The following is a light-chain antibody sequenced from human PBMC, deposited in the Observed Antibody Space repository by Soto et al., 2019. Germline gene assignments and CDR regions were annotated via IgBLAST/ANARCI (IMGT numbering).Light chain of an antibody. CDR3: QSYDSSLGCFV. J-gene: IGLJ1*01. CDR2: GNI. Sequence: QSVLTQRPSVSGAPGQRVTISCTGSSSNIGAAYDVHWYRHLPGTAPKLLIYGNINRPSGVPDRFSGSKSGTSASLAITGLQADDVSYYFFQSYDSSLGCFVSATLTKVTV. V-gene: IGLV1-40*01. CDR1: SSNIGAAYD.